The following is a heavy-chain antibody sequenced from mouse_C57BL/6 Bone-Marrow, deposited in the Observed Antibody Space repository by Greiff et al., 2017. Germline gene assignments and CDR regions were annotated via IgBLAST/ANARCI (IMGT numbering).Heavy chain of an antibody. CDR1: GYTFTDYY. V-gene: IGHV1-19*01. D-gene: IGHD1-1*01. J-gene: IGHJ3*01. Sequence: EVKVVESGPVLVKPGASVKMSCKASGYTFTDYYMNWVKQSHGKSLEWIGVINPYNGGTSYNQKFKGKATVTVDKSSSTAYMELNSLTSEDSAVYYGARGGHYYGSSYGWFAYWGQGTLVTVSA. CDR2: INPYNGGT. CDR3: ARGGHYYGSSYGWFAY.